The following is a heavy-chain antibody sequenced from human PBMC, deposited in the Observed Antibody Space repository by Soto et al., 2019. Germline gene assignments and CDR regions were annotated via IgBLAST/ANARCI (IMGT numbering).Heavy chain of an antibody. CDR3: AREGDTALALYGMDV. Sequence: GGSLRLSCVASGFTFSDYYMNWVRQAPGKGLEWVSDISSMSTYSKYADSVKGRFTISRDNAKKSLYLQMTSLRAEDTAVYYCAREGDTALALYGMDVWGQGTTVTVSS. V-gene: IGHV3-11*06. CDR2: ISSMSTYS. J-gene: IGHJ6*02. CDR1: GFTFSDYY. D-gene: IGHD5-18*01.